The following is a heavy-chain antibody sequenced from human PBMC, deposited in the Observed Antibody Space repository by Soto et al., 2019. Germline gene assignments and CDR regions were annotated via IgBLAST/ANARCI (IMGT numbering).Heavy chain of an antibody. J-gene: IGHJ4*02. Sequence: QVQLQESGPGLVNPSQTLSLTCTVSGGSITIGGYYWSWIRQRPGKGLEWIGYVYYSGSTYYNPSLKSRVTISVDTSKKQFSLNLSSVTAADTAVYFCARDTKDGRNYYLDYWGQGTLVTVSS. CDR2: VYYSGST. D-gene: IGHD1-1*01. CDR3: ARDTKDGRNYYLDY. CDR1: GGSITIGGYY. V-gene: IGHV4-31*03.